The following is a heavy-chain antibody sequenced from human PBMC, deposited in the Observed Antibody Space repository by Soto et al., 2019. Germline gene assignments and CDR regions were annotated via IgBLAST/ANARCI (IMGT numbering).Heavy chain of an antibody. V-gene: IGHV4-39*01. D-gene: IGHD3-10*01. CDR3: ARLPYYSGSGSYSYFDY. CDR1: VGSISSSSYY. J-gene: IGHJ4*02. CDR2: FYYSGST. Sequence: SETLYLSCTVSVGSISSSSYYWGWIRQHPGKGLEWIGSFYYSGSTYYNPSLKSRVTMSVDTSKNQFSLKLSSVTAADTAVYYCARLPYYSGSGSYSYFDYWGQGTLVTVSS.